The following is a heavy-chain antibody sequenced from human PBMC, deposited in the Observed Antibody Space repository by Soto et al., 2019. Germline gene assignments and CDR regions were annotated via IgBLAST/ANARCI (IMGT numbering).Heavy chain of an antibody. CDR1: GYTFTSYG. D-gene: IGHD3-22*01. CDR3: ARVKGSGYHNWFDP. CDR2: ISAYNGNI. V-gene: IGHV1-18*01. Sequence: ASVKVSCKASGYTFTSYGISWVRQAPGQGLERMGWISAYNGNINYAQKLQGRVTMTTDTSTSTAYMELRRLRSDDTAVYYCARVKGSGYHNWFDPWGQGTLVTVSS. J-gene: IGHJ5*02.